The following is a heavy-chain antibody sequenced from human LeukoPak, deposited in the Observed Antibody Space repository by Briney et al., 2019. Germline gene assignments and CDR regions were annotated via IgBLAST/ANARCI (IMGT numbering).Heavy chain of an antibody. J-gene: IGHJ6*02. Sequence: PSETLSLTCTVSGGSISIDTYYWGWIRQPPGRGLEWIGTFYYSGTTYYNPSLRSRVNISIDTSKNHSSLKLTSVTAADTAVYYCARQLDYGSGSSYGMDAWGQGTTVTVSS. CDR2: FYYSGTT. CDR3: ARQLDYGSGSSYGMDA. D-gene: IGHD3-16*01. V-gene: IGHV4-39*01. CDR1: GGSISIDTYY.